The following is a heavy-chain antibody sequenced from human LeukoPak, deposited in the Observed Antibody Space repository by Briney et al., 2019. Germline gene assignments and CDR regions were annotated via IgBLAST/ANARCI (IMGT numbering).Heavy chain of an antibody. CDR3: ARGSSSSRELDY. J-gene: IGHJ4*02. CDR2: IIPILGIA. D-gene: IGHD6-6*01. V-gene: IGHV1-69*04. Sequence: SVKVSCKASGGTFSSYAISWVRQAPGQGLEWMGRIIPILGIANYAQKFQGRVTITADKSTSTAYMELSSLRSEDTAVYYCARGSSSSRELDYWGQGTLVTVSS. CDR1: GGTFSSYA.